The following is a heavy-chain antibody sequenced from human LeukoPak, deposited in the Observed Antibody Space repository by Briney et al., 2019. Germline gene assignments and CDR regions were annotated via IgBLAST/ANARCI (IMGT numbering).Heavy chain of an antibody. V-gene: IGHV4-34*01. Sequence: SETLSLTRAVYGGSFSGYYWRWIRQPPGKGLEWIGEINHSGSTNYNPSLKSRVTISVDTSKNQFSLKLSSVTAADTAVYYCARGLGKLIAAAGRNWFDPWGQGTLVTVSS. J-gene: IGHJ5*02. D-gene: IGHD6-13*01. CDR3: ARGLGKLIAAAGRNWFDP. CDR1: GGSFSGYY. CDR2: INHSGST.